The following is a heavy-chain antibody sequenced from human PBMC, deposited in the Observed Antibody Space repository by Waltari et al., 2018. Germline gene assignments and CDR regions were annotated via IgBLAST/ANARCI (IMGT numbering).Heavy chain of an antibody. CDR2: ISYDGSNK. D-gene: IGHD3-22*01. Sequence: QVQLVESGGGVVQPGRSLRLSCAASGFTFSSYGMHWVRQAPGKGLEWVSVISYDGSNKYYADSVKGRFTISRDNSKNTLYLQMNSLRAEDTAVYYCANYPHYYDSSGSSRYYFDYWGQGTLVTVSS. CDR3: ANYPHYYDSSGSSRYYFDY. V-gene: IGHV3-30*18. CDR1: GFTFSSYG. J-gene: IGHJ4*02.